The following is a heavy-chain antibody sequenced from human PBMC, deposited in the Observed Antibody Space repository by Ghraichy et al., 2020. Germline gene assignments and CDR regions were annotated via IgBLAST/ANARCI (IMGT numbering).Heavy chain of an antibody. V-gene: IGHV3-53*01. Sequence: GGSLRLSCAASGFIVSTSYMSWARRAPGKGLEWVANIYTGGGTQYADSVKGRLTISRDDSKNTVYLQMNSLTAEDSAVYYCARDPPETQGYGLDVWGQGATVTVSS. CDR2: IYTGGGT. D-gene: IGHD5-24*01. CDR3: ARDPPETQGYGLDV. CDR1: GFIVSTSY. J-gene: IGHJ6*02.